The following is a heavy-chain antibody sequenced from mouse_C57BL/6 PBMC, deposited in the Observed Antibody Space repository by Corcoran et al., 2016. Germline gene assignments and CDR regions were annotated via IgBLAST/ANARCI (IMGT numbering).Heavy chain of an antibody. CDR3: ASGGLRLRYFDV. Sequence: QIQLVQSGPELKKPGETVKISCKASGYTFTTYGMSWVNQAPGKGLKWMGWINTYSGVPTYADDFKGRFAFSLETSASTAYLQINNLKNEDTATYFCASGGLRLRYFDVWGTGTTVTVSS. V-gene: IGHV9-3*01. CDR1: GYTFTTYG. D-gene: IGHD3-2*02. CDR2: INTYSGVP. J-gene: IGHJ1*03.